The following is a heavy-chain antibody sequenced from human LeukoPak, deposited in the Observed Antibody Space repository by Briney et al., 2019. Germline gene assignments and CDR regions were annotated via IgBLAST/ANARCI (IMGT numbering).Heavy chain of an antibody. J-gene: IGHJ3*02. D-gene: IGHD2-15*01. V-gene: IGHV1-8*01. CDR2: MNPNSGNT. CDR1: GNTFTSYD. Sequence: ASVKVSCKASGNTFTSYDINWVRQATGQGLEWMGWMNPNSGNTGYAQKFQGRVTMTRNTSISTAYMELSSLRSEDTAVYYCAGAFTPSDAFDIWGQGTMVTVSS. CDR3: AGAFTPSDAFDI.